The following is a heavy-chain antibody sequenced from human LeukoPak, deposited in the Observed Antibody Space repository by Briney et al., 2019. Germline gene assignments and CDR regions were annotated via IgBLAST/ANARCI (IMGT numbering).Heavy chain of an antibody. CDR1: GYTFAGYF. D-gene: IGHD3-16*02. Sequence: GASVRVSCKASGYTFAGYFIHWVRQAPGQGLEWMGRINPNSGDTEYAPKFQGWVTMTRDTSISTAYVEVRRLISDDTAVYYCVRASLLRGLVGYYFDSWGQGTPVTVFS. CDR2: INPNSGDT. CDR3: VRASLLRGLVGYYFDS. J-gene: IGHJ4*02. V-gene: IGHV1-2*04.